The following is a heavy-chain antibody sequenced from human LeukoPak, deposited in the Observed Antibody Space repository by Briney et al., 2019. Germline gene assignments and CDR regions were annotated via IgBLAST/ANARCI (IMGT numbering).Heavy chain of an antibody. Sequence: GGSLRLSCAASGFTFSSYAMHWVRQAPGKGLEWVAVISYDGSNKYYADSVKGRFTISRDNSKNTLYLQMNSLRAEDTAVYYCARVRDDYGDYLGDYWGQGTLVTVSS. CDR3: ARVRDDYGDYLGDY. J-gene: IGHJ4*02. CDR2: ISYDGSNK. V-gene: IGHV3-30-3*01. CDR1: GFTFSSYA. D-gene: IGHD4-17*01.